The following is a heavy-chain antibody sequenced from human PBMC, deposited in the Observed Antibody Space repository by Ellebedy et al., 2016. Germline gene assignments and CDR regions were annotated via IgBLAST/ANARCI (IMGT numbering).Heavy chain of an antibody. CDR1: GFTFNNYG. CDR3: ARGQYQLLKGLDV. Sequence: GESLKISXVTSGFTFNNYGMHWVRQAPGKGLEWAAVIWYDGTNKYYADSVKGRFTISRDNSKSTLYLQMSSLGAEDTAVYYCARGQYQLLKGLDVWGQGTTVTVSS. CDR2: IWYDGTNK. J-gene: IGHJ6*02. D-gene: IGHD2-2*01. V-gene: IGHV3-33*01.